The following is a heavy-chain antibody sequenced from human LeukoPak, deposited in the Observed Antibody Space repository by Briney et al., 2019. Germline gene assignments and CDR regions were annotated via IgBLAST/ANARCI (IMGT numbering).Heavy chain of an antibody. J-gene: IGHJ4*02. CDR1: GFTFDDYA. D-gene: IGHD2-2*01. Sequence: PGGSLRLSCAASGFTFDDYAMHWVRQAPGKGLEWVSGISWSSGSIGYADSVKGRFTISRDNAKNSLYLQMNSLRAEDTALYYCAKGYCSSTSCYGIDYWGQGTLVTVSS. CDR3: AKGYCSSTSCYGIDY. V-gene: IGHV3-9*01. CDR2: ISWSSGSI.